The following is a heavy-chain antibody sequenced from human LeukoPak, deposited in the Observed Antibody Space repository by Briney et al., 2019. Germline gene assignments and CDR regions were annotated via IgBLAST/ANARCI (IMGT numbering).Heavy chain of an antibody. J-gene: IGHJ4*02. V-gene: IGHV4-59*08. Sequence: PSETLSLTCTVSGGSISSYYWSWIRQPPGKGLEWIGYIYYSGSTYYNPSLKSRVTISVDTSKNQFSLKLSSVTAADTAVYYCARHNGYSYGLHNWGQGTLVTVSS. CDR2: IYYSGST. D-gene: IGHD5-18*01. CDR3: ARHNGYSYGLHN. CDR1: GGSISSYY.